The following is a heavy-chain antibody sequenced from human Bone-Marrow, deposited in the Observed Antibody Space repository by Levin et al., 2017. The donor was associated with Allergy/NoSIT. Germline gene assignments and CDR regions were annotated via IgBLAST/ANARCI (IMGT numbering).Heavy chain of an antibody. CDR1: GYSFTSYW. CDR3: ARRIIVPAAMGYYYYYMDV. V-gene: IGHV5-51*01. J-gene: IGHJ6*03. D-gene: IGHD2-2*01. CDR2: IYPGDSDT. Sequence: GESLKISCQGSGYSFTSYWIGWVRQMPGKGLEWMGIIYPGDSDTRYSPSFQGQVTISADKSISTAYLQWSSLKASDTAMYYCARRIIVPAAMGYYYYYMDVWGKGTTVTVSS.